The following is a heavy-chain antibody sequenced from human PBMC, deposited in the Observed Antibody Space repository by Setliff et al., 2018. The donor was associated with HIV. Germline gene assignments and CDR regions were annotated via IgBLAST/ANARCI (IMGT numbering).Heavy chain of an antibody. CDR1: GYTFTSYG. CDR3: ARSDIVATISGYYYYYMDV. D-gene: IGHD5-12*01. V-gene: IGHV1-18*01. J-gene: IGHJ6*03. CDR2: ISAYNGNT. Sequence: ASVKVSCKASGYTFTSYGISWVRQAPGQGLEWMGWISAYNGNTNYAQKFQGRVTMTRDTSISTAYMELSRLRSDDTAVYYCARSDIVATISGYYYYYMDVWGKGTTVTVSS.